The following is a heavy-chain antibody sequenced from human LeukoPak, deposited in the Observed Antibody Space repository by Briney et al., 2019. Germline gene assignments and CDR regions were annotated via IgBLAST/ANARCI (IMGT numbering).Heavy chain of an antibody. CDR3: ARDDFWSGYLDRFDP. CDR2: IKQDGSEK. CDR1: GFTFSSYW. V-gene: IGHV3-7*01. D-gene: IGHD3-3*01. J-gene: IGHJ5*02. Sequence: PGGSLRLSCAASGFTFSSYWMSWVRQAPGKGLEWVANIKQDGSEKYYVDSVKGRFTISRDNAKNSLYLQMNSLRAEDTAVYYCARDDFWSGYLDRFDPWGQGTLVTVSS.